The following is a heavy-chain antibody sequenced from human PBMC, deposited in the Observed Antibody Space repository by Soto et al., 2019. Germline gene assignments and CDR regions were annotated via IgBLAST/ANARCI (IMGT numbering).Heavy chain of an antibody. J-gene: IGHJ6*02. Sequence: GGSLRLSCAASGFTFSSYGMHWVRQAPGKGLEWVAVISYDGSNKYYADSVKGRFTIARYNSKNTLYLQMNSLRAEDSVVYYCAKESGSGYYSYSYYGMDVWGQGTTVTVSS. CDR3: AKESGSGYYSYSYYGMDV. CDR1: GFTFSSYG. CDR2: ISYDGSNK. V-gene: IGHV3-30*18. D-gene: IGHD3-22*01.